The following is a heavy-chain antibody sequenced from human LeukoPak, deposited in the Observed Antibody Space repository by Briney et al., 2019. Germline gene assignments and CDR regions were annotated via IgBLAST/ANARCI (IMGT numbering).Heavy chain of an antibody. CDR1: GFTFSDYY. D-gene: IGHD5-24*01. CDR3: AKVVRDGYEGGSTFDM. CDR2: ISSRSTAI. Sequence: GGSLRLSCAASGFTFSDYYMSWIRQAPGKGLECISYISSRSTAIEYADSVRGRFTISRDNARNSLYLQMNSLTAEDTAVYYCAKVVRDGYEGGSTFDMWGQGTMVTVSS. V-gene: IGHV3-11*01. J-gene: IGHJ3*02.